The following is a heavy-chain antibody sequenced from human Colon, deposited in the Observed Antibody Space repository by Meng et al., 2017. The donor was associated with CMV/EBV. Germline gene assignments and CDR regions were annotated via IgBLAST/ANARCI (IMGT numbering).Heavy chain of an antibody. V-gene: IGHV3-74*01. CDR1: GFTFSSYW. CDR3: GDFEAG. D-gene: IGHD3-3*01. CDR2: IKNDGTFT. J-gene: IGHJ4*02. Sequence: GESLQISCAASGFTFSSYWMHWVRQAPGKGLVWVSSIKNDGTFTAYADSVKGRFTVSRDNAKDTVYLQMNSLTGEDAAVYYCGDFEAGWGQGTLVTVSS.